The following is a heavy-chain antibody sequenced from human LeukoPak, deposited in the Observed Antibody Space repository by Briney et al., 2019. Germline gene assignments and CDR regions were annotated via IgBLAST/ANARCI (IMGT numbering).Heavy chain of an antibody. CDR1: GFTFSSYG. V-gene: IGHV3-23*01. D-gene: IGHD3-3*01. CDR2: ISGSGGST. J-gene: IGHJ4*02. CDR3: AKANSITIFGVISPVDY. Sequence: GGSLRLSCAASGFTFSSYGMSWVRQAPGKGLEWVSAISGSGGSTYYADSVKGRFTISRDNSKNTLYLQMNSLRAEDTAVYYCAKANSITIFGVISPVDYWGQGNLVTVSS.